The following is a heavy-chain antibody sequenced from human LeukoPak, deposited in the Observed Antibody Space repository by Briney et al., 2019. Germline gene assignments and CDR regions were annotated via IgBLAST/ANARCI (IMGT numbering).Heavy chain of an antibody. V-gene: IGHV4-59*01. CDR2: VHDSGST. Sequence: SETLSLTCSVSGGPMNTYRWSWIRQPPGKGLEWIGYVHDSGSTDYNPSLKSRVTISVDTSKNQFSLKLSSVTAADTAVYYCARDSSGYPDYWGQGTLVTVSS. J-gene: IGHJ4*02. CDR1: GGPMNTYR. D-gene: IGHD3-22*01. CDR3: ARDSSGYPDY.